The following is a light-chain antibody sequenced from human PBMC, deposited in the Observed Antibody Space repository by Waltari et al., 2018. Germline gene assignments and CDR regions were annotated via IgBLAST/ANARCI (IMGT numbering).Light chain of an antibody. CDR3: SSYRTSSTFV. CDR2: DVT. CDR1: SSDVGGYNH. Sequence: QSALTQPASVSGSPGQSITISCTGTSSDVGGYNHVSWYQQTPGKAPKLLFYDVTKRPLGVSTRDAGSKSGNPASLTISGLQAEDEAVYYCSSYRTSSTFVFGPGTKVTVL. V-gene: IGLV2-14*01. J-gene: IGLJ1*01.